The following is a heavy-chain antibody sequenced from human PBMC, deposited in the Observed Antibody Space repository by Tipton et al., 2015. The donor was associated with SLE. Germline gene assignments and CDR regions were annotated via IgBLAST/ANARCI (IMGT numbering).Heavy chain of an antibody. D-gene: IGHD6-19*01. V-gene: IGHV3-23*01. CDR2: ISTSGGST. Sequence: SLRLSCAASGFTFSSYAMNWVRQAPGKGLEWVCSISTSGGSTFYADSAKGRFTISRDNFESTLLLQMYNLRPEDTALYYCARGGGNGWYHFDSWGQGTLVTVSP. J-gene: IGHJ4*02. CDR1: GFTFSSYA. CDR3: ARGGGNGWYHFDS.